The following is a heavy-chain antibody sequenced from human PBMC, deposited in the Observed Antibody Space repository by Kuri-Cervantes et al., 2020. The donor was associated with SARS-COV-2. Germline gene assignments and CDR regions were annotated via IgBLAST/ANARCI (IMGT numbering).Heavy chain of an antibody. V-gene: IGHV4-59*01. CDR3: ARGTEGYVSSWYFDL. CDR1: GGSISSYY. D-gene: IGHD5-12*01. J-gene: IGHJ2*01. Sequence: SETLSLTCTVSGGSISSYYWSWIRQPPGKGLEWIGYIYYGGSTNYNPSLKSRVTISVDTSKNQFSLKLSSVTAADTAVYYCARGTEGYVSSWYFDLWGRGTLVTVSS. CDR2: IYYGGST.